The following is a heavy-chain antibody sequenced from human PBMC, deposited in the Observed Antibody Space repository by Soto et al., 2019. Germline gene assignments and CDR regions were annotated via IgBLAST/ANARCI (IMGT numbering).Heavy chain of an antibody. J-gene: IGHJ6*02. V-gene: IGHV1-69*01. CDR2: IITFFGAA. D-gene: IGHD2-21*01. Sequence: QVHLVQSGAEVKKPGSSVRVSCKASGGSFSTYAFNWVRLAPGQGLEWLGGIITFFGAAMYAQKFRGRVTITADELTTTAYMELSGLRADDTAVYYCARGGKERFRGPGIDGWGQGTAVTVS. CDR1: GGSFSTYA. CDR3: ARGGKERFRGPGIDG.